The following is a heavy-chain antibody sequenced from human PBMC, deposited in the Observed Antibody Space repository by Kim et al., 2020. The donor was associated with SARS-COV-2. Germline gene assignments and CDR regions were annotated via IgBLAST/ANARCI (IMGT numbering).Heavy chain of an antibody. CDR2: ISGSGGST. J-gene: IGHJ4*02. D-gene: IGHD3-10*01. CDR3: ATRKTGGPYYYGSGSYFPPLDY. CDR1: GFTFSSYA. V-gene: IGHV3-23*01. Sequence: GGSLRLSCAASGFTFSSYAMSWVRQAPGKGLEWVSAISGSGGSTYYADSVKGRFTISRDNSKNTLYLQMNSLRAEDTAVYYCATRKTGGPYYYGSGSYFPPLDYWGQGTLVTVSS.